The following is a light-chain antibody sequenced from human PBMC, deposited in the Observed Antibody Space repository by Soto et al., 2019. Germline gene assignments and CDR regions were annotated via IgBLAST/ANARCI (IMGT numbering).Light chain of an antibody. J-gene: IGKJ4*01. CDR3: QHRNDWPFT. V-gene: IGKV3-11*01. Sequence: EVGLTQSPATLSLSPGERASLSCRASQSVYSYLAWYQQKPGQPPRLLISDVSNRATGIPARFSGSGYGTDFTLTISSLEPEDFAVYYCQHRNDWPFTFSGGTMVEIK. CDR2: DVS. CDR1: QSVYSY.